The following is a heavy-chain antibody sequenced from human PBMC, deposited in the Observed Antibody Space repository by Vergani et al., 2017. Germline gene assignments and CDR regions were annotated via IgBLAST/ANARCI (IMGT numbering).Heavy chain of an antibody. CDR1: GFTFSSYA. V-gene: IGHV3-64*01. Sequence: EVQLVESGGGLVQPGGSLRLSCAASGFTFSSYAMHWVRQAPGKGLEYVSAISSNGGSTYYANSVKGRFTISRDNSKNTLYLQMGSLRAEDMAVYYCARDPLPYYDFWSGYYNYGMDVWGQGP. CDR3: ARDPLPYYDFWSGYYNYGMDV. J-gene: IGHJ6*02. D-gene: IGHD3-3*01. CDR2: ISSNGGST.